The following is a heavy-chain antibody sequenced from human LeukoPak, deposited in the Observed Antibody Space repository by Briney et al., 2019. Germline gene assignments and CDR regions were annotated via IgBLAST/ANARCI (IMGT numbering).Heavy chain of an antibody. J-gene: IGHJ4*02. CDR1: GSTFSSYS. Sequence: GGSLRLSCAASGSTFSSYSMNWVRQAPGKGLEWVSSISSSSSYIYYADSVKGRFTISRDNAKNSLYLQMNSLRAEDTAVYYCARIVVVVAATTYYYFDYWGQGTLVTVSS. V-gene: IGHV3-21*01. D-gene: IGHD2-15*01. CDR2: ISSSSSYI. CDR3: ARIVVVVAATTYYYFDY.